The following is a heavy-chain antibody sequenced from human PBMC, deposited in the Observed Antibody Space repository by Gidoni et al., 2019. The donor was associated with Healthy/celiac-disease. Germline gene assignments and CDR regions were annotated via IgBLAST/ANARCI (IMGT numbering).Heavy chain of an antibody. J-gene: IGHJ6*02. CDR3: ASSIVVVPAASGYYGMDV. V-gene: IGHV4-31*02. Sequence: VQLQESGPGLVTPSQPLSLTCTVPGGSITSGGYYWSWIRQQPGKGLEWIVYIYYSGSTYYNPSLKSRVTISVDTSKNQFSLKLSSVTAADTAVYYWASSIVVVPAASGYYGMDVGGQGTTVTVSS. CDR2: IYYSGST. CDR1: GGSITSGGYY. D-gene: IGHD2-2*01.